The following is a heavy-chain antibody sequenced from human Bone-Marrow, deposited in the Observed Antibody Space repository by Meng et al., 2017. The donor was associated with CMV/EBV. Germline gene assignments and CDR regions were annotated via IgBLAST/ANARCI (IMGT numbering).Heavy chain of an antibody. CDR3: AGPDDMGSSPHDPFDL. V-gene: IGHV4-59*02. Sequence: SETLSLTCTVSGASVSSNYWSWSRRPPGKGLEYIGSISYTGYIEYNPSLKGRVTISLDTSKNHFSLKLTSVTAADTAMYYCAGPDDMGSSPHDPFDLWGQGTMVTGSS. CDR2: ISYTGYI. D-gene: IGHD1-1*01. CDR1: GASVSSNY. J-gene: IGHJ3*01.